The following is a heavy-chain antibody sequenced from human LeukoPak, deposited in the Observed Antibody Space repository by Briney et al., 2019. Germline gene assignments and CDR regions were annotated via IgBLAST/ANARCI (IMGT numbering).Heavy chain of an antibody. Sequence: PSETLSLTCAVYGGSFSGYYWSWIRQPPGKGLEWIGEINHSGSTNYNPSLKSRVTISVDTSKNQFSLKLSSVTAADTAVYYCARDSSSWSYYYYMDVWGKGTTVTVSS. V-gene: IGHV4-34*01. D-gene: IGHD6-13*01. CDR2: INHSGST. CDR1: GGSFSGYY. J-gene: IGHJ6*03. CDR3: ARDSSSWSYYYYMDV.